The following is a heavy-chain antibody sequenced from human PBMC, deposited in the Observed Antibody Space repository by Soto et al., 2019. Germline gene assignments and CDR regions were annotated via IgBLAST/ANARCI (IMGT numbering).Heavy chain of an antibody. CDR3: ARDRHSSSWFYGMDV. V-gene: IGHV1-18*04. J-gene: IGHJ6*02. CDR2: ISAYNGNT. D-gene: IGHD6-13*01. Sequence: QVQLVQSGAEVKKLGASVKVSCKASGYTFTSYGISWVRQAPGQGLEWMGWISAYNGNTNYAQKLQGRVTMTTDTSTSTAYMERRSLRSDDTAVYYCARDRHSSSWFYGMDVWGQGTTVTVSS. CDR1: GYTFTSYG.